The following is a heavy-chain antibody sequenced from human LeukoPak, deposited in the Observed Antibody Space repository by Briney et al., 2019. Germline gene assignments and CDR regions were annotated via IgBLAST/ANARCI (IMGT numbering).Heavy chain of an antibody. J-gene: IGHJ4*02. CDR3: AREFYYDFWSGYRTYYFDY. CDR1: GGTFSSYA. CDR2: IIPIFGTA. V-gene: IGHV1-69*13. Sequence: AASVKVSCKASGGTFSSYAISWVRQAPGQGLEWMGGIIPIFGTANYAQKFQGRVTITADESTSTAYMELSSLRSEDTAVYYCAREFYYDFWSGYRTYYFDYWGQGTLVTVSS. D-gene: IGHD3-3*01.